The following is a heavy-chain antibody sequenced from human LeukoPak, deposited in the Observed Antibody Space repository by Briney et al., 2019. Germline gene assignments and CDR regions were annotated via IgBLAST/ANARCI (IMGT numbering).Heavy chain of an antibody. Sequence: PEGSLRLSCAASGFTFDDYAMNWVRQAPGKGLEWVSSISSSSSYIYYADSVKGRFTISRDNAKNSLYLQMNSLRAEDTAVYYCARDSSGYEPKPFDYWGQGTLVTVSS. CDR2: ISSSSSYI. J-gene: IGHJ4*02. CDR1: GFTFDDYA. V-gene: IGHV3-21*01. CDR3: ARDSSGYEPKPFDY. D-gene: IGHD3-22*01.